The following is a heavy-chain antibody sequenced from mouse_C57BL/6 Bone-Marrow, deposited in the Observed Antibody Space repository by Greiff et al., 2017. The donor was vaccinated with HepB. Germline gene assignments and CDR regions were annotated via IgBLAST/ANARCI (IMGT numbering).Heavy chain of an antibody. J-gene: IGHJ3*01. D-gene: IGHD3-1*01. CDR3: ARRASLLSWFAY. CDR2: IDPSDSYI. Sequence: QVQLQQSGAEFVKPGASVKLSCKASGYTFTSYWMQWVKQRPGQGLEWIGEIDPSDSYINYNQKFKGKATLTVDTSSSTAYMQLCSLTSEDSAVYYWARRASLLSWFAYWGQGTLVTVSA. V-gene: IGHV1-50*01. CDR1: GYTFTSYW.